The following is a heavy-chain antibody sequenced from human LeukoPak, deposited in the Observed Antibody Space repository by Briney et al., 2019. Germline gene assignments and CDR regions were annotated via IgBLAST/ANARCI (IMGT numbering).Heavy chain of an antibody. D-gene: IGHD2-15*01. CDR1: GFTFDDYA. Sequence: GRSLRLSCAASGFTFDDYAMHWVRQAPGKGLEWVSGISWNRGSIGYADSVKGRFTISRDNAKNFLYLQMNSLRAEDTALYYCAKGGNEAATFSSIDPWGQGTLVTVSS. CDR2: ISWNRGSI. CDR3: AKGGNEAATFSSIDP. V-gene: IGHV3-9*01. J-gene: IGHJ5*02.